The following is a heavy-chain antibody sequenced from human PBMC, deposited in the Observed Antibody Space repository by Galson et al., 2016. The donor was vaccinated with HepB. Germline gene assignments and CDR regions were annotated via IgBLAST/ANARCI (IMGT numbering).Heavy chain of an antibody. CDR1: GYIFSNYH. V-gene: IGHV1-46*03. CDR2: ISPSDITT. CDR3: ARDRTVTTLLHY. J-gene: IGHJ4*02. D-gene: IGHD4-17*01. Sequence: SVKVSCKASGYIFSNYHLHWVRQAPGQGLEWMGAISPSDITTDYAQKFQGRVTMTSDTATSTVYMELSRLRSDDTAVYYCARDRTVTTLLHYWGQGTLVTVSS.